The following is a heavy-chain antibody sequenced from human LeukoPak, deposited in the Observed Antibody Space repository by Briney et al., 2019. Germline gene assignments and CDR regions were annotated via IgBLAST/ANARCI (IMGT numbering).Heavy chain of an antibody. CDR1: SGSIGSSNW. V-gene: IGHV4/OR15-8*02. Sequence: SGTLSLTCAVSSGSIGSSNWWSWVRQPPGKGLEWIGEISHSGNLNYNPSLKSRVTISIDKSKNQFSLRLTSVTAADTAVYYCARGGLTFGGNWGQGTLVTVSS. CDR3: ARGGLTFGGN. J-gene: IGHJ4*02. CDR2: ISHSGNL. D-gene: IGHD2/OR15-2a*01.